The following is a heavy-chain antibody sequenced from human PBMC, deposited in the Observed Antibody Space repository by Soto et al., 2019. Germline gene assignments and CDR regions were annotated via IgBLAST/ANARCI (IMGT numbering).Heavy chain of an antibody. V-gene: IGHV1-69*01. CDR3: ARSQGSSTSLEIYYYYYYGMDV. J-gene: IGHJ6*02. Sequence: QVQLVQSGAEVKKPGSSVKVSCKASGGTFSSYAISGVRQAPGQGLEWMGGIIPISGTANYAQKSQGRVTTTADESTSTAYMELSSLRSEDTAVYYCARSQGSSTSLEIYYYYYYGMDVWGQGTTVTVSS. CDR2: IIPISGTA. CDR1: GGTFSSYA. D-gene: IGHD2-2*01.